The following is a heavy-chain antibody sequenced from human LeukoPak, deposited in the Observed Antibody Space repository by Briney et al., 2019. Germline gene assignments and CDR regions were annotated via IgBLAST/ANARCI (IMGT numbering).Heavy chain of an antibody. CDR3: ASFGRITIFGVVIPHYFDY. CDR2: INHSGST. J-gene: IGHJ4*02. CDR1: GGSFSGYY. V-gene: IGHV4-34*01. D-gene: IGHD3-3*01. Sequence: KPSETLSLTCAVYGGSFSGYYWSWIRQPPGKGLEWIGEINHSGSTNYNPSLKSRVTISVDTSENQFSLKLSSVTAADTAVYYCASFGRITIFGVVIPHYFDYWGQGTLVTVSS.